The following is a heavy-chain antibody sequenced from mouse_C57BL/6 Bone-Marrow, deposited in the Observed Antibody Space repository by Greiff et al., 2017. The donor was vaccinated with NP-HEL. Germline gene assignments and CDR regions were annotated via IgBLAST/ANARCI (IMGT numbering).Heavy chain of an antibody. V-gene: IGHV5-2*01. CDR1: EYEFPSHD. D-gene: IGHD4-1*01. CDR3: ASLKLGYWYFDV. Sequence: VQLQQSGGGLVQPGESLKLSCESNEYEFPSHDMSWVRKTPEKRLELVAAINSDGGSTYYPDTMERRFIISRDNTKKTLYLQMSSLRSEDTALYYCASLKLGYWYFDVWGTGTTVTVSS. J-gene: IGHJ1*03. CDR2: INSDGGST.